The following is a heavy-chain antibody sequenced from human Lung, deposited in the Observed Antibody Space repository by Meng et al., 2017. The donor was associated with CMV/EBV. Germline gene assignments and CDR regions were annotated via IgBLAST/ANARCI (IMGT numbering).Heavy chain of an antibody. CDR1: RFTVSSNY. D-gene: IGHD1-1*01. J-gene: IGHJ4*02. CDR3: ARVVRHLWANYYFDY. Sequence: GGSXRLSCAASRFTVSSNYMTWVRQAPGKGLEWVSTIYSGGSTYYADSVKGRFTISRDNSKNTLYLQMSSLRPEDTAVYFCARVVRHLWANYYFDYWVQGTXVTVSS. CDR2: IYSGGST. V-gene: IGHV3-66*02.